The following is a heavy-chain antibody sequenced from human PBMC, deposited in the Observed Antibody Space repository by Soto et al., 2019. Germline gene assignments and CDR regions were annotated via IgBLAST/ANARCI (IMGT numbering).Heavy chain of an antibody. CDR1: GGSISSGGYY. CDR2: IYYSGST. V-gene: IGHV4-31*03. J-gene: IGHJ6*02. D-gene: IGHD1-1*01. CDR3: ARDRTNSFDYYYGMDV. Sequence: PSETLSLTCTVSGGSISSGGYYWSWIRQHPGKGLEWIGYIYYSGSTYYNPSLKSRVTISVDTSKNQSSLKLSSVTAADTAVYYCARDRTNSFDYYYGMDVWGQGTTVTVSS.